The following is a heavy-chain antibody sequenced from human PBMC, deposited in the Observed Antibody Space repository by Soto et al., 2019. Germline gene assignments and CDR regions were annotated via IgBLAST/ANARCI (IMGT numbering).Heavy chain of an antibody. D-gene: IGHD3-9*01. J-gene: IGHJ4*02. CDR3: ARDKDWAFDY. CDR1: GFTISSYA. CDR2: ISGSATI. V-gene: IGHV3-23*01. Sequence: GSLRLSCAASGFTISSYAMSWVRQAPGKGLEWVSAISGSATIHYADSVKGRFTVSRDNAKNSLFLEMKSLRAEDTGIYYCARDKDWAFDYWGQGTLVTVSS.